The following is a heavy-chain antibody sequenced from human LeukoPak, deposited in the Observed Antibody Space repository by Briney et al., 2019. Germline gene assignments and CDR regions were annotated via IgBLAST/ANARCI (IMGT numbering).Heavy chain of an antibody. CDR2: IYHSGST. D-gene: IGHD3-3*01. Sequence: SETLSLTCTVSGYSISSGYYWGWIRQPPGKGLEWIGSIYHSGSTYYNPSLKSRVTISVDTSKNQFSLKLSSVTAADTAVYYCARGVYDFWSGYYPHYYYMDVWGKGTTVTVSS. V-gene: IGHV4-38-2*02. CDR1: GYSISSGYY. J-gene: IGHJ6*03. CDR3: ARGVYDFWSGYYPHYYYMDV.